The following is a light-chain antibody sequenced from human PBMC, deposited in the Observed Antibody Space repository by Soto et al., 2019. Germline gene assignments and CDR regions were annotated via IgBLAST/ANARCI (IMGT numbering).Light chain of an antibody. V-gene: IGKV3-11*01. Sequence: EIGMTQSPGTLSVYQGERATLFCRASQSVSNKLAWYQQKPGQAPRLLIYDASNRATGVPARFSGSGSGTDFTLTISSLEPEDFAVYYCQQHSNWPLTFGGGTKVDIK. CDR1: QSVSNK. CDR2: DAS. CDR3: QQHSNWPLT. J-gene: IGKJ4*01.